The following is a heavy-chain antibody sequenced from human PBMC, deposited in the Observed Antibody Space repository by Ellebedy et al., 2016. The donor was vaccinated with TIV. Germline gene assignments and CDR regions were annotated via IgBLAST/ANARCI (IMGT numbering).Heavy chain of an antibody. CDR3: ARGGSESDY. Sequence: GESLKISCAASGFSFNSYWMIWVRQAPGKGLEWLSVIGGGGDITYHADSVKGRFTITRDNSKNTLYLQTDRVTAEDTAVYYCARGGSESDYWGQGTLVTVSS. CDR2: IGGGGDIT. J-gene: IGHJ4*02. CDR1: GFSFNSYW. D-gene: IGHD1-26*01. V-gene: IGHV3-23*01.